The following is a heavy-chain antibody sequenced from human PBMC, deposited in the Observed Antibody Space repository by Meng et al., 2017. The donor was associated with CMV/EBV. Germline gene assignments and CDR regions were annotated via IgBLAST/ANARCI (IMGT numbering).Heavy chain of an antibody. CDR3: TRVWSAYSLGWFDP. CDR1: GYTFTGYY. Sequence: ASVKLACKASGYTFTGYYLHWVRQTPGQGLEWMGWINPNISGTNYAKEFQGRVSMTRYTSISTAYLELSRLTSDDTAIYYCTRVWSAYSLGWFDPWGPGTLVTVSS. D-gene: IGHD3-3*01. J-gene: IGHJ5*02. CDR2: INPNISGT. V-gene: IGHV1-2*02.